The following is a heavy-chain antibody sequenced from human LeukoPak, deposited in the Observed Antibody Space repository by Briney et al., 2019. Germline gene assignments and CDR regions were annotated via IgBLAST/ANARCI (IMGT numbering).Heavy chain of an antibody. D-gene: IGHD3-3*01. CDR2: IYYSGST. J-gene: IGHJ4*02. Sequence: SETLSLTCTVSGGSISSYYWSWIRQPPGKGLEWIGYIYYSGSTNYNPSLKSRVTISVDTSKNQFSLKLSSVTAADTAVYYCARLEINDFGSGYLPQWGQGTLVTVSS. CDR3: ARLEINDFGSGYLPQ. CDR1: GGSISSYY. V-gene: IGHV4-59*08.